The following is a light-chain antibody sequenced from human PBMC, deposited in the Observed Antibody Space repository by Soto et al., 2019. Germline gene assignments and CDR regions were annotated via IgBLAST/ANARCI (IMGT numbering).Light chain of an antibody. CDR1: QSITGG. CDR3: QQYNPYSPWT. Sequence: DIQMTQSPPTLSASVGDRVTISCRASQSITGGLAWFQQKPGKAPKLLISKASKLESGVPSRFSGSGSGTDFTLTISGLQPDDFATYYCQQYNPYSPWTFGQGTKVEIK. J-gene: IGKJ1*01. V-gene: IGKV1-5*03. CDR2: KAS.